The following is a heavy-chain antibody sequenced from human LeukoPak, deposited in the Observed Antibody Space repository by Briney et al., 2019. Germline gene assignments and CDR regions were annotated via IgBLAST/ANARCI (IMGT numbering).Heavy chain of an antibody. V-gene: IGHV3-21*01. Sequence: GGSLRLSCAASGFTFSSYCMNWVRQAPGKGLEWVSSISSSSSYIYYADSVKGRFTISRDNAKNSLYLQMNSLRAEDTAVYYYARDRSSSWDYYYGMDVWGQGTTVTVSS. CDR1: GFTFSSYC. D-gene: IGHD6-13*01. J-gene: IGHJ6*02. CDR2: ISSSSSYI. CDR3: ARDRSSSWDYYYGMDV.